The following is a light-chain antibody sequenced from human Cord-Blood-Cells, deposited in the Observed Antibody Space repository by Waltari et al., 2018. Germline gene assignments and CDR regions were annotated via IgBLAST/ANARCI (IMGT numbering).Light chain of an antibody. CDR3: CSYAGSSTVV. CDR2: EVS. CDR1: SSDVGSYNL. Sequence: PGQSITISCTGTSSDVGSYNLVSWYHQHPGKAPKLMIYEVSKRPSGVSNRFSGSKSGNTASLTVSGLQAEDEADYYCCSYAGSSTVVFGGGTKLTVL. V-gene: IGLV2-23*02. J-gene: IGLJ2*01.